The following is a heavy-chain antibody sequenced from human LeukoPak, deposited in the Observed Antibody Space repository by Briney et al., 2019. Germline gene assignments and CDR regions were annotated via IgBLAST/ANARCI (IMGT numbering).Heavy chain of an antibody. CDR1: GFTFSDYY. CDR3: ARPSADMDV. Sequence: GGSLRLSCAASGFTFSDYYMSWVRQAPGKGLEWVANIKQDGSEKYYVDSVKGRFTISRDNAKNSLYLQMNSLRAEDTAVYYCARPSADMDVWGKGTTVTVSS. J-gene: IGHJ6*03. D-gene: IGHD2-2*01. V-gene: IGHV3-7*01. CDR2: IKQDGSEK.